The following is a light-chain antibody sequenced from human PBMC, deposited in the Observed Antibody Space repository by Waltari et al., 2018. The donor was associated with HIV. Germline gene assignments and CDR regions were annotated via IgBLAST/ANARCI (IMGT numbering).Light chain of an antibody. CDR1: QSVGRW. V-gene: IGKV1-12*01. J-gene: IGKJ4*01. CDR2: ATS. Sequence: DIQMTQSPSSVSASVGDRVTITCRASQSVGRWLVWYQQTPGKAPKLLIYATSTIQPGGPSRFSGSGSGTTFALTITSLQPEDFATYYCQQASSLPLTFGGGTKVDIK. CDR3: QQASSLPLT.